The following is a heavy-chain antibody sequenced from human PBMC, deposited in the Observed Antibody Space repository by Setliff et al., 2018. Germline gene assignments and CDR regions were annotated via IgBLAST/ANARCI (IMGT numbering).Heavy chain of an antibody. V-gene: IGHV3-7*01. J-gene: IGHJ4*02. CDR1: GFTFRTFW. Sequence: PGESLKISCATSGFTFRTFWMSWVRQAPGKGLEWVANINQDGSEKYYVDSLKGRFTISRDNAKNSLYLQMNSLRVEDTALYYCASMKHASGRYDYSDYWGQGTVVTVSS. D-gene: IGHD6-19*01. CDR2: INQDGSEK. CDR3: ASMKHASGRYDYSDY.